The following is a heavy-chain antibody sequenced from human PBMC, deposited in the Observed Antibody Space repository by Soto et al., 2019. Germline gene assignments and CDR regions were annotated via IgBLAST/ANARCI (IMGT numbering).Heavy chain of an antibody. CDR3: ARDPSYGGKVGDAFEI. Sequence: QVQLVPSGAEVKKPGSSVKVACKASGGTVSSSAISWVRQAPGQGREWMGGLIPIFGTAKYAQKFQARVTITADESTSTAYMELSSLRSEDTEVYYCARDPSYGGKVGDAFEIWGQGTMVTVSS. CDR1: GGTVSSSA. J-gene: IGHJ3*02. CDR2: LIPIFGTA. D-gene: IGHD1-26*01. V-gene: IGHV1-69*12.